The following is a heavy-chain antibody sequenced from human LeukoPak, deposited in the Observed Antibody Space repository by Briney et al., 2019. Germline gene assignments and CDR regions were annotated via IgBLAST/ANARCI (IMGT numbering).Heavy chain of an antibody. Sequence: GGSLRLSCAASGFTFSSYSMNLVRQAPRKGLEWVSSISSSSSYIYYADSVKGRFTISRDNSKNTLYLQMNSLRAEDTAVYYCARDSVGSGSYYPAYWGQGTLVTVSS. J-gene: IGHJ4*02. CDR1: GFTFSSYS. V-gene: IGHV3-21*01. CDR2: ISSSSSYI. CDR3: ARDSVGSGSYYPAY. D-gene: IGHD3-10*01.